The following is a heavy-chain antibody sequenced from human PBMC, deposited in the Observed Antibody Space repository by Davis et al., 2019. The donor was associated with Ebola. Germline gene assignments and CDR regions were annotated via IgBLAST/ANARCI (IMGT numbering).Heavy chain of an antibody. CDR2: ISSSGSTI. D-gene: IGHD4/OR15-4a*01. J-gene: IGHJ4*02. CDR1: GFTFSSYE. V-gene: IGHV3-48*03. Sequence: GESLKISCAASGFTFSSYEMNWVRQAPGKGLEWVSYISSSGSTIYYADSVKGRFTISRDNAKNSLYLQMNSLRAEDTAVYYCARVMGLRDAISFDYWGQGTLVTVSS. CDR3: ARVMGLRDAISFDY.